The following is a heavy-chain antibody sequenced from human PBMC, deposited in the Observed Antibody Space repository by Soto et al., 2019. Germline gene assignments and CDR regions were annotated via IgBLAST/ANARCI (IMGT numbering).Heavy chain of an antibody. CDR2: IYPGDSDT. Sequence: PGESLKISCKGSGYSFTSYWIGWVRQMPGKGLEWMGIIYPGDSDTRYSPSFQGQVTISADKSISTAYLRWSSLKASDTAMYYCARTMLTGYYYDSSGYSAFDIWGQGTMVTVSS. J-gene: IGHJ3*02. CDR1: GYSFTSYW. V-gene: IGHV5-51*01. CDR3: ARTMLTGYYYDSSGYSAFDI. D-gene: IGHD3-22*01.